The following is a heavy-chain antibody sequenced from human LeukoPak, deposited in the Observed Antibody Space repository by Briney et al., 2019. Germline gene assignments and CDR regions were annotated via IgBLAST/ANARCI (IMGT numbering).Heavy chain of an antibody. J-gene: IGHJ4*02. Sequence: PGGSLRLSCAASGFTFSSYEMNWVRQAPGKGLEWVSYISSSGSTIYYADSVKGRFTISRDNAKNSLYLQMNSLRAEDTAVYYCARVHIVATHDYRGQGTLVTVSS. D-gene: IGHD5-12*01. CDR3: ARVHIVATHDY. CDR2: ISSSGSTI. V-gene: IGHV3-48*03. CDR1: GFTFSSYE.